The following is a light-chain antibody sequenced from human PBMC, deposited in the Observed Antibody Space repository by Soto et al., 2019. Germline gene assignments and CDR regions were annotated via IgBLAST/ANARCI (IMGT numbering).Light chain of an antibody. Sequence: HSALTQPASVSGSPGQSITISCTGTSSDVGGYNYVSWYQQHPGKAPKVMIYDVSNRPSGVSNRFSGSKSGNTASLTISGLQAEDEADYYCSSYTTSSTVVFGGGTKVTVL. V-gene: IGLV2-14*01. CDR2: DVS. CDR1: SSDVGGYNY. J-gene: IGLJ2*01. CDR3: SSYTTSSTVV.